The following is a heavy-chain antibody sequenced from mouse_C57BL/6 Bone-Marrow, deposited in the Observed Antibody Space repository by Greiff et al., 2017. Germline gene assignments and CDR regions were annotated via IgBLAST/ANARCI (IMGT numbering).Heavy chain of an antibody. V-gene: IGHV7-3*01. Sequence: EVQVVESGGGLVQPGGSLSLSCAASGFTFTDYYMSWVRQPPGKALEWLGFIRNKANGYTTEYSASVKGRFTISRDNSQSILYLQMNALRAEYSATYYCASLNYDYGGYYAMDYWGQGTSVTVSS. CDR3: ASLNYDYGGYYAMDY. CDR2: IRNKANGYTT. J-gene: IGHJ4*01. D-gene: IGHD2-4*01. CDR1: GFTFTDYY.